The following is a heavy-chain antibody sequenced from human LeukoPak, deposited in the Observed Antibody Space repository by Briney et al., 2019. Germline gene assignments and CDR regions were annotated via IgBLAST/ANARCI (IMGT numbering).Heavy chain of an antibody. V-gene: IGHV4-34*01. D-gene: IGHD6-19*01. CDR2: INHSGST. CDR3: ARHITGSSGWYGRTYYFDY. CDR1: GGSFSGYY. Sequence: SETLSLTCAVYGGSFSGYYWSWIRQPPGKGLEWIGEINHSGSTNYNPSLKSRVTISVDTSKNQFSLKLSFVTAADTAVYYCARHITGSSGWYGRTYYFDYWGQGTLVTVSS. J-gene: IGHJ4*02.